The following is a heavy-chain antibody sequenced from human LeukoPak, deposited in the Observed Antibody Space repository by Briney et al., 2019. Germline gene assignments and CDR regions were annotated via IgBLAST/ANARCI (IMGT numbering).Heavy chain of an antibody. J-gene: IGHJ4*02. CDR2: IIPIFGTA. Sequence: GASVKVSCKASGYTFTSYGISWVRQAPGQGLEWMGGIIPIFGTANYAQKFQGRVTITADESTSTAYMELSSLRSEDTAVYYCARDGSGSYDRHFDYWGQGTLVTVSS. CDR1: GYTFTSYG. V-gene: IGHV1-69*13. D-gene: IGHD3-10*01. CDR3: ARDGSGSYDRHFDY.